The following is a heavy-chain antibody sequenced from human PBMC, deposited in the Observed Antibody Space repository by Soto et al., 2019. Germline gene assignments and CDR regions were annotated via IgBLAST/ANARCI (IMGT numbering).Heavy chain of an antibody. CDR2: ISSSGSTI. CDR1: GFTFSDYY. D-gene: IGHD6-13*01. CDR3: ARAVAAAGATFDY. V-gene: IGHV3-11*01. Sequence: QVQLVESGGGLVKPGGSLRLSCAASGFTFSDYYMSWIRQAPGKGLEWVSYISSSGSTIYYADSLKGRFTISRDNAKNSLYLQLNRLRDEDTAVYYCARAVAAAGATFDYWGQGTLVTVSS. J-gene: IGHJ4*02.